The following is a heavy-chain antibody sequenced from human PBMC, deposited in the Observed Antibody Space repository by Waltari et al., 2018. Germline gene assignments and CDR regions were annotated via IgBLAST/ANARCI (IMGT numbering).Heavy chain of an antibody. CDR2: IYHSGST. CDR1: GYSISSGYY. V-gene: IGHV4-38-2*01. CDR3: ARGWNSSGRVAFDI. D-gene: IGHD6-19*01. Sequence: QVQLQESGPGLVKPSETLSLTCAVSGYSISSGYYWGWIRQPPGKGLEWIGSIYHSGSTYYNPSLKSRVTISVDTSKNQFSLKLSSVTAADTAVYYCARGWNSSGRVAFDIWGQGTMVTVSS. J-gene: IGHJ3*02.